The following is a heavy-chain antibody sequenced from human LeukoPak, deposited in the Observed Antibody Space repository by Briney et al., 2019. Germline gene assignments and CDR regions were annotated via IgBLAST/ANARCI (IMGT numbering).Heavy chain of an antibody. Sequence: GGSLRLSCAPSGFTFSNYAVSWVRQAPGEGLEWGSTISGSGTNTYYADSVKGQFTIYRDNSKNTLCLQMNGLRGEDTALYYCAKGNIGAISYGMDVWGQGTTVTVSS. D-gene: IGHD5-12*01. V-gene: IGHV3-23*01. CDR3: AKGNIGAISYGMDV. CDR2: ISGSGTNT. J-gene: IGHJ6*02. CDR1: GFTFSNYA.